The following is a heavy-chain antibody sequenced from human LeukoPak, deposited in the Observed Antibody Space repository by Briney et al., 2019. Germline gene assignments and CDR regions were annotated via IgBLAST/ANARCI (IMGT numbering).Heavy chain of an antibody. J-gene: IGHJ5*02. CDR2: LNTDGSST. Sequence: GGSLRLSCAASGFTFSNAWMSWVRQAPGKGLEWVSRLNTDGSSTSYADSVRGRFTISRDNAKNSLYLQMNSLRAEDTAVYYCARDITYLSKNWFDPWGQGTLVTVSS. CDR3: ARDITYLSKNWFDP. CDR1: GFTFSNAW. V-gene: IGHV3-74*01. D-gene: IGHD2/OR15-2a*01.